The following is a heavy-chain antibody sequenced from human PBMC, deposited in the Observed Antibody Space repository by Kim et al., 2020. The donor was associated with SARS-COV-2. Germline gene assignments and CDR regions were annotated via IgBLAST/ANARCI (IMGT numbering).Heavy chain of an antibody. CDR1: GYSFTSYW. D-gene: IGHD3-22*01. V-gene: IGHV5-10-1*01. J-gene: IGHJ4*02. CDR3: ARHDELAYSSGYENDY. Sequence: GESLKISCKGSGYSFTSYWISWVRQMPGKGLEWMGRIDPSDSYTNYSPSFQGHVTISADKSISTAYLQWSSLKASDTAMYYCARHDELAYSSGYENDYWGQGTLVTVSS. CDR2: IDPSDSYT.